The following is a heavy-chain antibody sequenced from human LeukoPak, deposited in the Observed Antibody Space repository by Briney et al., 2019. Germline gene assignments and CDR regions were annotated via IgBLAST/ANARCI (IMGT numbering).Heavy chain of an antibody. Sequence: ASVKVSCKASGYTLTSNGLSWVRQAPGQGLEWMGWISPYNGDTNYAQKFQDRVTMTTDTPTSTAYMELRSLRSDDTAVYYCARNKAASRIIYNMDVWGEGTTVTVSS. V-gene: IGHV1-18*01. J-gene: IGHJ6*03. CDR2: ISPYNGDT. D-gene: IGHD2-15*01. CDR3: ARNKAASRIIYNMDV. CDR1: GYTLTSNG.